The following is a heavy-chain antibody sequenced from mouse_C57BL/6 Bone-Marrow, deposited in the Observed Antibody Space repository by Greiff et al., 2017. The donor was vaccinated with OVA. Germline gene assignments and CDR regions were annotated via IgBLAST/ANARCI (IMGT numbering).Heavy chain of an antibody. V-gene: IGHV1-75*01. CDR3: ARRAQDSSGYWFAY. D-gene: IGHD3-2*02. Sequence: VQLRPGQGLEWIGWIFPGSGSTYYNEKFKGKATLTVDKSSSTAYMLLSSLTSEDSAVYFCARRAQDSSGYWFAYWGQGTLVTVSA. CDR2: IFPGSGST. J-gene: IGHJ3*01.